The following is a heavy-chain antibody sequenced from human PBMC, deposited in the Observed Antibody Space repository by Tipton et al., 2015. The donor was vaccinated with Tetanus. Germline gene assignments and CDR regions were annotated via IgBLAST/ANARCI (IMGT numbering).Heavy chain of an antibody. CDR1: GFSFGSYG. D-gene: IGHD2-8*02. CDR3: ARDIVSGLHVLYC. Sequence: SLRLSCAASGFSFGSYGMHWVRQAPGKGLEWVAVIWYDGRNKNYAASVKGRFSISRDNSNNTLYLQMNSVRAEDTAVYYCARDIVSGLHVLYCGGRGSLGSVSS. V-gene: IGHV3-33*01. J-gene: IGHJ4*02. CDR2: IWYDGRNK.